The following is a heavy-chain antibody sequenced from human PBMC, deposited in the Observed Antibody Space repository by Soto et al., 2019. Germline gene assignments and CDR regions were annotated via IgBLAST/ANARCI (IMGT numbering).Heavy chain of an antibody. CDR3: ARGFPTVVTVDY. J-gene: IGHJ4*02. CDR2: IYYSGST. D-gene: IGHD4-17*01. V-gene: IGHV4-39*01. Sequence: QLQLQESGPGLVKPSETLSLTCTVSGGSISSSSYYWGWIRQPPGKGMEWIGGIYYSGSTYYNPSLKSRVTISVDTSKNQFSLKLSSVTAADTAVYYCARGFPTVVTVDYWGQGTLVTVSS. CDR1: GGSISSSSYY.